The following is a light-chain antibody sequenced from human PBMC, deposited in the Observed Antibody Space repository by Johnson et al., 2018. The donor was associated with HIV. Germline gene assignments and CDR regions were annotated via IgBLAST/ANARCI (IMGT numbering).Light chain of an antibody. Sequence: QSVLTQPPSVSAAPRQKVIISCSGRSSNIGSNYVSWYQHLPGTAPKLLIYENDKRPSGIPDRFSSSKSGPSATLDLTGFQTGDEGDYCCGSWENTLSVDVFGAGTKVTVL. J-gene: IGLJ1*01. CDR1: SSNIGSNY. CDR2: END. V-gene: IGLV1-51*01. CDR3: GSWENTLSVDV.